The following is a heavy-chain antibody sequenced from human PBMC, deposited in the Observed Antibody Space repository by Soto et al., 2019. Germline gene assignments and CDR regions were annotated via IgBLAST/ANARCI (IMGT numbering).Heavy chain of an antibody. CDR3: ARDRVVVPSAHYYFDY. D-gene: IGHD2-2*01. CDR1: GYTFSSYY. CDR2: INPSGGST. V-gene: IGHV1-46*03. Sequence: ASVKVSCKPSGYTFSSYYMHWVRQAPGQGLEWMGIINPSGGSTSYAQKFQGRVTMTRDTSTSTVYMELSSLRSEDTAVYFCARDRVVVPSAHYYFDYWGQGTLVTVSS. J-gene: IGHJ4*02.